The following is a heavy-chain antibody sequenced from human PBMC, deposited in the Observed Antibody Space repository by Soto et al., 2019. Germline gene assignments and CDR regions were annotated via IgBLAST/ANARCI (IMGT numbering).Heavy chain of an antibody. CDR3: ARRVKGYCSSTSCYAGDSRGYYYYYMDV. CDR1: GGSFSGYY. J-gene: IGHJ6*03. V-gene: IGHV4-34*01. D-gene: IGHD2-2*01. CDR2: INHSGST. Sequence: SETLSLTCAVYGGSFSGYYWSWIRQPPGKGLEWIGEINHSGSTNYNPSLKSRVTISVDTSKNQFSLKLSSVTAADTAVYYCARRVKGYCSSTSCYAGDSRGYYYYYMDVWGKGTTVTVSS.